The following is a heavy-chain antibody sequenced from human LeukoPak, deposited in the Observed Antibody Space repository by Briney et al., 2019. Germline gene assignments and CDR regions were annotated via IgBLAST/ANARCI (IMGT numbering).Heavy chain of an antibody. CDR3: ARDHRYAFDN. V-gene: IGHV3-48*01. J-gene: IGHJ4*01. D-gene: IGHD5-12*01. CDR1: GFNFIDYS. Sequence: GGSLRLSCAASGFNFIDYSMNWVRQAPRKGLERISYIGISSGNTKYADSVKGRFTISRDKARNTLYLQMNSLRVEDTAVYYCARDHRYAFDNWGHGTLVTVSS. CDR2: IGISSGNT.